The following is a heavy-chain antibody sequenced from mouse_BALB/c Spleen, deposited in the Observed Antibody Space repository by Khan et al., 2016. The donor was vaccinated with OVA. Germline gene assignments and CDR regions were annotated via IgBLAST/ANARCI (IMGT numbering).Heavy chain of an antibody. CDR1: GYSITSDYA. CDR3: ARAVTITTVVATDFDY. CDR2: ISYSGRT. J-gene: IGHJ2*01. V-gene: IGHV3-2*02. D-gene: IGHD1-1*01. Sequence: EVQLQESGPGLVKPSQSLSLTCTVTGYSITSDYAWNWIRQFPGNKLEWMGYISYSGRTSYNPSLKSRISITRDTSKNQFILQLNSVTTEDTATYYWARAVTITTVVATDFDYWGQGTTLTVSS.